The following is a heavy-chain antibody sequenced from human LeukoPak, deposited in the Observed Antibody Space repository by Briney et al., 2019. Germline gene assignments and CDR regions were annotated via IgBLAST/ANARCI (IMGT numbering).Heavy chain of an antibody. J-gene: IGHJ6*04. CDR3: AELGITMIGGV. Sequence: GGSLRLSCAASGFTFSSYEMNWVRQGPGKGLEWVSYISSSGSTIYYADSVKGRFTISRDNAKNSLYLQMNSLRAEDTAVYYCAELGITMIGGVWGKGTTVTISS. CDR2: ISSSGSTI. D-gene: IGHD3-10*02. V-gene: IGHV3-48*03. CDR1: GFTFSSYE.